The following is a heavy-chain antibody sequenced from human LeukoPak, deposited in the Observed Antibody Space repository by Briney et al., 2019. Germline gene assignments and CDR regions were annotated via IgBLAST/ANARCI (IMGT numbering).Heavy chain of an antibody. Sequence: PSETLSLTCTVSGGSISSYYWNWIRQPPGKGLEWIGNIYYSGSTNYNPSLKSRVTISVDTSKNQFSLKLTSVTAADTAVYYCAGIAVSGQPPDYWGQGTLVTVSS. CDR1: GGSISSYY. J-gene: IGHJ4*02. CDR2: IYYSGST. V-gene: IGHV4-59*01. D-gene: IGHD6-19*01. CDR3: AGIAVSGQPPDY.